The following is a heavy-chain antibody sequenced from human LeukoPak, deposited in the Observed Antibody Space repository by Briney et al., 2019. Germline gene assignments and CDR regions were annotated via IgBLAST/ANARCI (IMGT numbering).Heavy chain of an antibody. V-gene: IGHV3-7*04. D-gene: IGHD2-15*01. CDR2: IKQDGSDK. J-gene: IGHJ5*02. CDR3: ARYRGSGCFDP. Sequence: PGGSLRLSCAASGFXFNNYWITWVRQAPGKGLEWVANIKQDGSDKYYGDSVKGRFTISRDNAKNSLYLQMNSLRAEDTAVYFCARYRGSGCFDPWGQGTLVTVSS. CDR1: GFXFNNYW.